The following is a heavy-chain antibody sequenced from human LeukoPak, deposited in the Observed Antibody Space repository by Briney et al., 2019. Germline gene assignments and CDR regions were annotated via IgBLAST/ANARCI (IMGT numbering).Heavy chain of an antibody. CDR3: ARRELLSTPDAFDI. V-gene: IGHV4-59*08. J-gene: IGHJ3*02. D-gene: IGHD3-10*01. Sequence: SETLSLTCTVSGDSITSYYWSWIRQPPGKGLEWIGNIYYSGSTNYNPSLKSRVTISVDTSKNQFSLKVSSVTAADTAVYYCARRELLSTPDAFDIWGQGTMVTVSS. CDR1: GDSITSYY. CDR2: IYYSGST.